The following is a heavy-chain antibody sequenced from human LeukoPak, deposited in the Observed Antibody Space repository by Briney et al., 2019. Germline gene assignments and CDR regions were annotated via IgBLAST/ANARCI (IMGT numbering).Heavy chain of an antibody. CDR3: ARGRLAAAGTIFDY. Sequence: PGGSLRLSCAASEFSVGSNYMTWVRQAPGKGLEWVSGINWNGGSTGYADSVKGRFTISRDNAKNSLYLQMNSLRAEDTALYYCARGRLAAAGTIFDYWGQGTLVTVSS. CDR1: EFSVGSNY. V-gene: IGHV3-20*04. D-gene: IGHD6-13*01. CDR2: INWNGGST. J-gene: IGHJ4*02.